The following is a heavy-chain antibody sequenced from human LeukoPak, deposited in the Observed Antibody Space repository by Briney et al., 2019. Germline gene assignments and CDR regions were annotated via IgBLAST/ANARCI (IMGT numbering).Heavy chain of an antibody. J-gene: IGHJ3*02. CDR1: GFTFSSYA. D-gene: IGHD1-26*01. V-gene: IGHV3-7*01. Sequence: GGSLRLSCAASGFTFSSYAMSWVRQAPGKGLQWVGQTNQHESEKFYGDAVRGRFTISRDNAKNSLYLQMNSLRAEDTAVYYCARDGIVGATAAFDIRGQGTMVTVSS. CDR3: ARDGIVGATAAFDI. CDR2: TNQHESEK.